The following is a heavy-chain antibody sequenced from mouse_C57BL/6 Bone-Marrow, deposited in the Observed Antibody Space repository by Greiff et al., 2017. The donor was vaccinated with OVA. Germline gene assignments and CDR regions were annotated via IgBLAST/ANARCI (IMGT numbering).Heavy chain of an antibody. D-gene: IGHD2-4*01. Sequence: VQLQQPGAELVRPGTSVKLSCKASGYTFTSYWMHWVKQRPGQGLEWIGVIDPSDSYTNYNQKFKGKATLTVDTSSSTAYMQLSSLTSEDSAVYYCASYDYDRYYFDYWGQGTTLTVSS. CDR2: IDPSDSYT. CDR1: GYTFTSYW. CDR3: ASYDYDRYYFDY. J-gene: IGHJ2*01. V-gene: IGHV1-59*01.